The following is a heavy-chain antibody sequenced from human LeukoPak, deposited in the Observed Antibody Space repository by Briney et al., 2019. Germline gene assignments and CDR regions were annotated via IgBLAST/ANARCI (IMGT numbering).Heavy chain of an antibody. J-gene: IGHJ3*02. V-gene: IGHV3-74*01. D-gene: IGHD2-15*01. CDR2: INSDGSST. Sequence: GGSLRLSCAASGFTFSSYWMHWVRQAPGKGLVWVSRINSDGSSTSYADSVKGRFTISRDNAKNTLYLQMNSLRAEDTAVHYCVRTPHCSGGSCHIWGQGTMVTVSS. CDR3: VRTPHCSGGSCHI. CDR1: GFTFSSYW.